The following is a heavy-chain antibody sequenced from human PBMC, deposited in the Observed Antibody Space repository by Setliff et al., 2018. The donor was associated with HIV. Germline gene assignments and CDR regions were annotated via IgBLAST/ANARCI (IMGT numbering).Heavy chain of an antibody. CDR2: IFPGDSDT. V-gene: IGHV5-51*01. CDR1: GFNFNTDW. J-gene: IGHJ6*03. CDR3: ASLRGDYVGQYYYYMDI. Sequence: GSLKISCRGSGFNFNTDWIVWVRQIPGKGLEWMGSIFPGDSDTRYSPSFEDQVTISVDKSISTAYLQWRSLKTSDTAFYYCASLRGDYVGQYYYYMDIWGKVTTVTVSS. D-gene: IGHD4-17*01.